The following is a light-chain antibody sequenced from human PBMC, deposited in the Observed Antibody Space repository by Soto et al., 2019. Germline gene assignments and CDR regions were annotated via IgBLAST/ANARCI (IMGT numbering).Light chain of an antibody. CDR3: QRNNNCPLT. J-gene: IGKJ4*01. Sequence: GLSMSPGTVSLSTVARATLSCRASQSVSNNYLAWYQQKPGQAPRLLIYDTSTRATGVPARFSGSRSGTEFTLTINSLQPEDFAVYYCQRNNNCPLTFGGGTKLVI. V-gene: IGKV3-15*01. CDR1: QSVSNN. CDR2: DTS.